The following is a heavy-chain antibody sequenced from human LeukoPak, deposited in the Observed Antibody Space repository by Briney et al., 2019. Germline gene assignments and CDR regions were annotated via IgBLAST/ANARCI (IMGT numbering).Heavy chain of an antibody. D-gene: IGHD3-16*01. CDR3: ASSRHAYYDYVWGQVPQRY. J-gene: IGHJ4*02. Sequence: GGSLRLSCAASGFTFSSYAMSWVRQAPGKGLELVSAISGSGGSTYYADSVKGRFTISRDNSKNTLYLQMNSLRAEDTAVYYCASSRHAYYDYVWGQVPQRYWGQGTLVTVSS. CDR1: GFTFSSYA. CDR2: ISGSGGST. V-gene: IGHV3-23*01.